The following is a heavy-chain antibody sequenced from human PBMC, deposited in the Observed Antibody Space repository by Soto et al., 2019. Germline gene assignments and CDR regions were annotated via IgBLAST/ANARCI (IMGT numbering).Heavy chain of an antibody. Sequence: PGGSLRLSCAASGFTFSDHYMDWVRQAPGKGLEWVGRIRNKANIYTTDYAASVKGRFIISREDSRNSLFLQMNSLKTEDTAVYYCVRDGDDVWGTYDYWGQGTLVTVSS. CDR3: VRDGDDVWGTYDY. D-gene: IGHD3-16*01. J-gene: IGHJ4*02. CDR1: GFTFSDHY. CDR2: IRNKANIYTT. V-gene: IGHV3-72*01.